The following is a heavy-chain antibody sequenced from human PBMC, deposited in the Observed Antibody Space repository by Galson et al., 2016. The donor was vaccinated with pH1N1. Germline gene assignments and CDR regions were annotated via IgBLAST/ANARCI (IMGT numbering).Heavy chain of an antibody. CDR1: GGSVGSDCY. J-gene: IGHJ4*02. CDR2: IYYSGST. CDR3: ARETDPGLYFDY. D-gene: IGHD2-8*02. V-gene: IGHV4-38-2*02. Sequence: SGGSVGSDCYWGWIRQPPGTGLEWIGSIYYSGSTYYNPSLRGRVTISMDTSRNQLSLMLTSVTAADTAIYYCARETDPGLYFDYWGQGTLVTVSS.